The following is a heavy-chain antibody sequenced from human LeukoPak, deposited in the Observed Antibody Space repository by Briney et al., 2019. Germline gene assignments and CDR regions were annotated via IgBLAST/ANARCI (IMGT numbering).Heavy chain of an antibody. CDR3: ARGDLPAALPEYFQH. Sequence: SVKVSCKASGYTFTSYYIHWVRQAPGQGLEWMGGIIPIFGTANYAQKFQGRVTITADESTSTAYMELSSLRSEDTAVYYCARGDLPAALPEYFQHWGQGTLVTVSS. CDR1: GYTFTSYY. D-gene: IGHD2-2*01. V-gene: IGHV1-69*13. CDR2: IIPIFGTA. J-gene: IGHJ1*01.